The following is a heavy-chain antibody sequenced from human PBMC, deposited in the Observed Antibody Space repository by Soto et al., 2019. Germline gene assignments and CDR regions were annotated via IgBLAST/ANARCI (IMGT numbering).Heavy chain of an antibody. V-gene: IGHV3-23*01. D-gene: IGHD1-26*01. J-gene: IGHJ1*01. CDR3: AKDRGWELHEYFQH. Sequence: PGGCRRLSGAACGCSFRGYALCWVRQAPGKGLEWVSAISGSGGSTYYADSVKGRFTISRDNSKNTLYLQMDSLRAEDTAVYYCAKDRGWELHEYFQHWGQGT. CDR2: ISGSGGST. CDR1: GCSFRGYA.